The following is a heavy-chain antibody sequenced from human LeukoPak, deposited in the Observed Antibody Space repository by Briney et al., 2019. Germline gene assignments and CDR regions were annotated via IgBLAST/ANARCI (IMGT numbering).Heavy chain of an antibody. CDR3: AKGLLVPAATTSYYYYGMDV. CDR2: ISGSGGST. J-gene: IGHJ6*02. Sequence: HPGGSLRLSCAASGFTFSSYAMSWVRQAPGKGLEWVSAISGSGGSTYYADSVKGRFTISRDNSKNTLYLQMNSLRAEDMAVYYCAKGLLVPAATTSYYYYGMDVWGQGTTVTVSS. D-gene: IGHD2-2*01. CDR1: GFTFSSYA. V-gene: IGHV3-23*01.